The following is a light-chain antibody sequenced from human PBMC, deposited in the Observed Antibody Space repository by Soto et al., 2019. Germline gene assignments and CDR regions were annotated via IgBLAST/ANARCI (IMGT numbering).Light chain of an antibody. CDR3: QQHDRYTPLT. J-gene: IGKJ4*01. Sequence: DIQMTQSPSTLSASLGASVTITGRASPSISSWLSWYQQKPRKAPTLLLYKASSLERGVPPTFSGSRSGTEFTLTTTSVQPQDLATYYCQQHDRYTPLTFGGGTKVDIK. CDR2: KAS. CDR1: PSISSW. V-gene: IGKV1-5*03.